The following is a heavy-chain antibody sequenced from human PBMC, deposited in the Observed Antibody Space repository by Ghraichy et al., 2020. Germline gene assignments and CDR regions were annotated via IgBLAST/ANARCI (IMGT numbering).Heavy chain of an antibody. V-gene: IGHV3-7*01. CDR3: ARWGPSGPVAAWYWFDP. CDR1: GFTFDRYW. Sequence: GGSLRLSCVASGFTFDRYWMSWVRQPPGKGLEWVAYIKQDGSEEYYVDSVKGRFTISRDNTKNSVYLQMNGLRAEDTAVYYCARWGPSGPVAAWYWFDPWGQGTLVTVSS. D-gene: IGHD6-19*01. CDR2: IKQDGSEE. J-gene: IGHJ5*02.